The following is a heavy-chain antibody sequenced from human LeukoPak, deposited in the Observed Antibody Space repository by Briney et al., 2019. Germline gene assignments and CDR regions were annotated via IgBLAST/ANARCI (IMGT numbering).Heavy chain of an antibody. Sequence: KPGGSLRLSCAASGFTFSSYWMSWVRQAPGKGLEWIGNIFYSGSTYYSPSLKRRVTISLDTSRNQFSLKLNSVTAADTAVYYCAKSNGYGLVDIWGQGTVVTVSS. J-gene: IGHJ3*02. CDR1: GFTFSSYW. D-gene: IGHD3-10*01. CDR2: IFYSGST. CDR3: AKSNGYGLVDI. V-gene: IGHV4-59*12.